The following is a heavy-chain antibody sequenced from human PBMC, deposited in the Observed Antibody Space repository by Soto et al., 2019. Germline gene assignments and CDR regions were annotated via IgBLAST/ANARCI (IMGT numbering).Heavy chain of an antibody. J-gene: IGHJ3*01. CDR2: ITTISTA. CDR3: VRDQFYAFDV. CDR1: GFTFNIYS. Sequence: GGSLRLSCEASGFTFNIYSMNWVRQAPGKGLEWLSHITTISTAYYEDTVRGRFTISRDNAKNSVHLEMNSLRAEDTAVYYCVRDQFYAFDVWGQGTMVTVSS. V-gene: IGHV3-48*01.